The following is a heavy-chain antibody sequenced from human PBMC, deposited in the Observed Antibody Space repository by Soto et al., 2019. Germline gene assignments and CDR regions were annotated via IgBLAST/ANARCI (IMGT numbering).Heavy chain of an antibody. D-gene: IGHD3-10*02. J-gene: IGHJ4*02. V-gene: IGHV4-31*03. CDR1: GVSITSGGHY. Sequence: PSETLSLTCTVSGVSITSGGHYWGWLRQYPGKDLEWIGHIYDSGNMYLYNPSLKSRVTISAATSRNHFSLSLSSLTAANTDVYYCARVEHSGYFYVLNDFWGQGILVTVSS. CDR2: IYDSGNM. CDR3: ARVEHSGYFYVLNDF.